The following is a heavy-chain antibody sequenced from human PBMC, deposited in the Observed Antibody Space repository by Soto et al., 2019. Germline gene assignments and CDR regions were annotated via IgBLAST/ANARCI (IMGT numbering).Heavy chain of an antibody. D-gene: IGHD6-13*01. Sequence: ASVKVSCKASGYTFTSYGISWVRQAPGQGLEWMGWISAYNGNTNYAQKLQGRVTMTTDTSTSTAYMELRSLRSDDTAVYYCARDPVGSYSSSWYGAFDIWGQGTMVTVSS. CDR2: ISAYNGNT. CDR3: ARDPVGSYSSSWYGAFDI. CDR1: GYTFTSYG. V-gene: IGHV1-18*01. J-gene: IGHJ3*02.